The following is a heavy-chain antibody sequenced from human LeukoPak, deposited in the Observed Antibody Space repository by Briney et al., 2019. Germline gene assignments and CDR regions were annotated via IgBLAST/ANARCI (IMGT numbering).Heavy chain of an antibody. J-gene: IGHJ4*02. V-gene: IGHV3-64D*09. CDR2: ISSNGGST. CDR3: VKDGSSSPYSWYYFDY. CDR1: GFTFSSYA. Sequence: HPGGSLRLSCSASGFTFSSYAMRWVRQAPGKGLEYVSAISSNGGSTYYADSVKGRFTISRDNSKNTLYLQMSSLRAEDTAVYYCVKDGSSSPYSWYYFDYWGQGTLVTVSS. D-gene: IGHD6-13*01.